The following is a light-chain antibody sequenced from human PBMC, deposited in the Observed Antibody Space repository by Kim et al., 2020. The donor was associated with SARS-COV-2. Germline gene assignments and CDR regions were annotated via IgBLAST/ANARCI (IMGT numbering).Light chain of an antibody. V-gene: IGKV3-20*01. CDR1: RNVSSTH. CDR2: AAS. J-gene: IGKJ2*01. Sequence: IVLTQSPGTLSLSPGEKATLSCRASRNVSSTHLVWYQQKPGQAPRLLISAASIRATDIPDRFSATGSGTDFSLTISRLEPDDFAVYYWQWYGFSFTFGQGTKVEI. CDR3: QWYGFSFT.